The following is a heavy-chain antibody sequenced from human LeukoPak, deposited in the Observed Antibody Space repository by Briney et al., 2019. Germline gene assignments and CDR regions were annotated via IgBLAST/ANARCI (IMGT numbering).Heavy chain of an antibody. CDR1: GFTFSSYD. V-gene: IGHV3-23*01. J-gene: IGHJ6*03. D-gene: IGHD5-12*01. CDR3: AKGSDYDPPYYYYYMDV. Sequence: GGSLRLSCAASGFTFSSYDMTWVRQAPGRGLEWVSSIRPSGDNTYYGDSVKGRFTISRDNSKNTVYLQMNNMRVDDTAVYYCAKGSDYDPPYYYYYMDVWGKGTTVTISS. CDR2: IRPSGDNT.